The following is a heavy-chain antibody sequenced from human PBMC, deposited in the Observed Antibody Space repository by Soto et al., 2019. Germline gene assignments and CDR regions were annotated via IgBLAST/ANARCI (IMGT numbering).Heavy chain of an antibody. CDR2: INYSGST. CDR1: GDSISDYS. CDR3: AREGRRSFRFQQYYYCVDV. Sequence: SETLSLTCTVSGDSISDYSRNWIREPPGKGLEWIGFINYSGSTNYNPSRKSRDTITENRSKTRYSLKQRFVTAAGTVMYYGAREGRRSFRFQQYYYCVDVWGQGTTVTVSS. D-gene: IGHD6-13*01. J-gene: IGHJ6*02. V-gene: IGHV4-59*01.